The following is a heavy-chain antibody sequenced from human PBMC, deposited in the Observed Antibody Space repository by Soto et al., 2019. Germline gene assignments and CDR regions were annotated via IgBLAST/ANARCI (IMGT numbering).Heavy chain of an antibody. V-gene: IGHV3-30*18. Sequence: GGSLRLSCAASGFTFSSYGMHWVRQAPGKGLEWVAVISYDGSNKYYADSVKGRFTISRDNSKNTLYLQMNSLRAEDTAVYYCAKLGYYDSSGYYATYDAFDIWGQGTMVTVS. CDR2: ISYDGSNK. CDR1: GFTFSSYG. CDR3: AKLGYYDSSGYYATYDAFDI. D-gene: IGHD3-22*01. J-gene: IGHJ3*02.